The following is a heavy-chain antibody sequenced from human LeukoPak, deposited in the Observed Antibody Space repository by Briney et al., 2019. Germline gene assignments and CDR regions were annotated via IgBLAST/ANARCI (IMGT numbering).Heavy chain of an antibody. CDR2: INYSGST. CDR3: ARDPDGHNRWTAHF. J-gene: IGHJ4*02. D-gene: IGHD5-24*01. CDR1: GGSISGRY. Sequence: SETLSLTCTVSGGSISGRYWGWIRQPQGQGKEWIGYINYSGSTDYNPSLKSRVTISLDTSKNQFSLKLSSVTAADTAVYYCARDPDGHNRWTAHFWGQGTLVTVSS. V-gene: IGHV4-59*11.